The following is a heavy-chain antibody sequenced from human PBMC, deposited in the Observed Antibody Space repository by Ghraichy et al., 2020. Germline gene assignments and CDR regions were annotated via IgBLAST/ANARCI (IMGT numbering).Heavy chain of an antibody. CDR2: IKQDGSEK. J-gene: IGHJ4*02. Sequence: GGSLRLSSAASGFTFTRYWMTWVRQAPGKGLEWVANIKQDGSEKYYVDSVKGRFTISRDNAKNSLYLQMNSLRAEDTAVYYCATTGEDYWGQGTLVTVSS. V-gene: IGHV3-7*01. CDR1: GFTFTRYW. D-gene: IGHD7-27*01. CDR3: ATTGEDY.